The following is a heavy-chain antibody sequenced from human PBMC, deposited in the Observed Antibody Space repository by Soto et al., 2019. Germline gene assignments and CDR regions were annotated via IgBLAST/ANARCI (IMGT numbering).Heavy chain of an antibody. Sequence: PSETLSLTCTVSGGSISSYYWSWIRQPPGKGLEWIGYIYYSGSTIYNPSLKSRVTISVDKSKNQFSLKLSSVTAADTAVYYCARDTRDGYYFEYWGQGILVTVS. CDR2: IYYSGST. CDR3: ARDTRDGYYFEY. V-gene: IGHV4-59*12. D-gene: IGHD1-26*01. J-gene: IGHJ4*02. CDR1: GGSISSYY.